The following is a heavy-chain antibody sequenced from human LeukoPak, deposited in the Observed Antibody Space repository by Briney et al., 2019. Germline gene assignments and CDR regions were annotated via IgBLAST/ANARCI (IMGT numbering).Heavy chain of an antibody. Sequence: GGSLRLSWAASGFTFSSYGMHWVRQAPGNGLEWGADISYDGSIKYYADPVKGRVTISRNNSKNTLYLEMSSLSAEDTAMYYCARGSGALDYWGQGTLVTVSS. V-gene: IGHV3-30-3*01. CDR2: ISYDGSIK. CDR3: ARGSGALDY. J-gene: IGHJ4*02. CDR1: GFTFSSYG. D-gene: IGHD4/OR15-4a*01.